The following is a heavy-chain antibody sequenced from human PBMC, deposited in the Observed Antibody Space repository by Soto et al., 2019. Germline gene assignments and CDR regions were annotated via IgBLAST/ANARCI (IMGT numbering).Heavy chain of an antibody. CDR3: ARHHGPMTAGNWFDP. D-gene: IGHD3-22*01. CDR1: GYSFFSYD. Sequence: GASVKVSCKASGYSFFSYDISWVRQAPGQGLEWMGWISGYNGNTQYAQKFQGRVTMTRDTSTSTAYMELRSLRFDDMAVYFCARHHGPMTAGNWFDPWGQGTLVTVSS. J-gene: IGHJ5*02. CDR2: ISGYNGNT. V-gene: IGHV1-18*03.